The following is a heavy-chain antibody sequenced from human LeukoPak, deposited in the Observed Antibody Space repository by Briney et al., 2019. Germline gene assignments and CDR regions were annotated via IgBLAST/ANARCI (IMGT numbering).Heavy chain of an antibody. V-gene: IGHV3-23*01. CDR3: VKDAFYASGTYYDS. Sequence: GGSLRLSCAASGFSFSTYGMSWVRQAPGKGLEWVSGVGGSAGGTYYADSVKGRFTISRDNSKNTLSLQVNSLGAEDTAVYYCVKDAFYASGTYYDSWGQGTLVTVSS. D-gene: IGHD3-10*01. J-gene: IGHJ5*02. CDR1: GFSFSTYG. CDR2: VGGSAGGT.